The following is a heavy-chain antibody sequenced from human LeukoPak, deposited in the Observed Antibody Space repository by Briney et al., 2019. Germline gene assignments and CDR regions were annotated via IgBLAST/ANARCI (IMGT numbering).Heavy chain of an antibody. CDR3: AGTRYCSSTSCYGYYYYMDV. CDR2: INPNSGGT. CDR1: GYTFTGYY. Sequence: ASVKVSCKASGYTFTGYYMHWVRQAPGQGLEWMGWINPNSGGTNYAQKFQGRVTMTRDTSISTAYMELSRLRSDDTAVYYCAGTRYCSSTSCYGYYYYMDVWGKGTTVTVSS. D-gene: IGHD2-2*01. J-gene: IGHJ6*03. V-gene: IGHV1-2*02.